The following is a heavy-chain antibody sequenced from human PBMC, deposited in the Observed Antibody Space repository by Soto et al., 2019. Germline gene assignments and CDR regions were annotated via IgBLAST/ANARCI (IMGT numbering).Heavy chain of an antibody. V-gene: IGHV3-49*03. Sequence: HPGGSLRLSCTASGFTFGDYAMSWFRQAPGKGLEWVGFIRSKAYGGTTEYAASVKGRFTISRDDSKSIAYLQMNSLKTEDTAVYYCTREYSSSSLYYYGMDVWGQGTTVTVSS. J-gene: IGHJ6*02. CDR2: IRSKAYGGTT. D-gene: IGHD6-6*01. CDR3: TREYSSSSLYYYGMDV. CDR1: GFTFGDYA.